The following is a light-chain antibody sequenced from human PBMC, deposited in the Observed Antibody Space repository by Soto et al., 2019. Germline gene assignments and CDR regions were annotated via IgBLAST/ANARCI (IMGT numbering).Light chain of an antibody. CDR2: GAS. V-gene: IGKV3-15*01. Sequence: EIVMTQSPATLSLSPGERATLSCRASQSVSSNLAWYQQKPGQAPRLLIYGASTRATGIPARFGGSGSGTEFSLTISSLQSEDFAVYCCQQYQKWPLTFGGGTKVEI. CDR3: QQYQKWPLT. J-gene: IGKJ4*01. CDR1: QSVSSN.